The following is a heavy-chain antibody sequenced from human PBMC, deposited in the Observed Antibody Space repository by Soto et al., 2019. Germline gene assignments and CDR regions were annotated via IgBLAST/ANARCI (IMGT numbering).Heavy chain of an antibody. V-gene: IGHV3-23*01. J-gene: IGHJ4*02. D-gene: IGHD3-3*01. Sequence: PGGSLRLSCAASGFTFSSYAMSWVRQAPGKGLEWVSVISGSGGSTYYADSVKGRFTISRVNSKNTLFLQMNSLRAEDTAVYYCAKDMKPILRFLEWSYFDYWGQGTLVTVS. CDR2: ISGSGGST. CDR1: GFTFSSYA. CDR3: AKDMKPILRFLEWSYFDY.